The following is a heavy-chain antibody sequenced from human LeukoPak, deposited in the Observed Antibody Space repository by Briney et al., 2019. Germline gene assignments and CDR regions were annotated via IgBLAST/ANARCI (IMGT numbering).Heavy chain of an antibody. CDR2: IYYSGST. J-gene: IGHJ3*02. Sequence: SETLSLTCTVSGGSISSYYWSWIRQPPGKGLEWIGYIYYSGSTNYNPSLKSRVTISVGTSKNQFSLKLSSVTAADTAVYYCARVIAAATTDAFDIWGQGTMVTVSS. D-gene: IGHD6-13*01. CDR1: GGSISSYY. V-gene: IGHV4-59*01. CDR3: ARVIAAATTDAFDI.